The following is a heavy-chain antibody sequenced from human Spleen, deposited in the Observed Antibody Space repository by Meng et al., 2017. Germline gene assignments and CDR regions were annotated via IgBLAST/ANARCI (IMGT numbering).Heavy chain of an antibody. CDR1: GFTFKSHG. CDR2: IWYDGSTK. J-gene: IGHJ4*02. D-gene: IGHD6-19*01. Sequence: GGSLRLSCAASGFTFKSHGFHWVRQAPGKGLEWAALIWYDGSTKYYADSVKGRFTISRDNSKNTVFLQINSLRAEDTAVYYCAKSLAVAGPFDYWGQGTLVTVSS. CDR3: AKSLAVAGPFDY. V-gene: IGHV3-30*02.